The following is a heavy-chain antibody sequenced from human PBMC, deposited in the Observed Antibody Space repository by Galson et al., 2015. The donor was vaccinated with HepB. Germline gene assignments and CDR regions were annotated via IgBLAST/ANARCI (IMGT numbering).Heavy chain of an antibody. CDR3: VSNFYVPGRYFIFDS. Sequence: SLRLSCAASGFTFSSRGLSWVRQTPGKGLEWVASVSGGGKTKHYADSVGGRFTISRDKSQNVLYLQMNSLRGEDTAKYYCVSNFYVPGRYFIFDSWGQGTLVTVSS. V-gene: IGHV3-23*01. CDR2: VSGGGKTK. CDR1: GFTFSSRG. D-gene: IGHD3-10*01. J-gene: IGHJ4*02.